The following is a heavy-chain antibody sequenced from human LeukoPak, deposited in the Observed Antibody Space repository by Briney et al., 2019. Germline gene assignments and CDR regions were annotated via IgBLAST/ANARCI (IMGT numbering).Heavy chain of an antibody. CDR3: ARVASSWYSLLGLHMDV. D-gene: IGHD6-13*01. J-gene: IGHJ6*03. CDR2: ISVYNGNK. CDR1: GYTFTSYG. V-gene: IGHV1-18*01. Sequence: ASVKVSCKASGYTFTSYGISWVRQVPGQGLEWMGWISVYNGNKNYAQKFQGRVTMTTDTSTSTAYMELRSLRSDDTAVYYCARVASSWYSLLGLHMDVWGKGTTVTVSS.